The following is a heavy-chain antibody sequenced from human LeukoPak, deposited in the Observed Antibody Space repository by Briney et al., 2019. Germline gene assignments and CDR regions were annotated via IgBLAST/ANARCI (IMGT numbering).Heavy chain of an antibody. V-gene: IGHV3-9*01. CDR1: GFNFDDYG. Sequence: GGSLRLSCEASGFNFDDYGMHWVRQVPGKGLEWAAGISWNSGNIGYADSVKGRFTISRDNAKKSLYLQMNSLRSEDTALYYCAKGVNAVWHYYMDVWGKGTAVTVSS. CDR2: ISWNSGNI. CDR3: AKGVNAVWHYYMDV. J-gene: IGHJ6*03. D-gene: IGHD2-2*01.